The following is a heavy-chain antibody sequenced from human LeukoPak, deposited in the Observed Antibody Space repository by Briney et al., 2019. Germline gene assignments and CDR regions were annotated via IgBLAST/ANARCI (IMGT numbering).Heavy chain of an antibody. J-gene: IGHJ5*02. CDR1: GFTFSSYS. Sequence: GGSLRLSCAASGFTFSSYSMNWVRQAPGKGLEWVSSISSSSSCIYYADSVKGRFTISRDNAKNSLYLQMNSLRAEDTAVYYCARGVVVVAATYGWFDPWGQGTLVTVSS. V-gene: IGHV3-21*01. CDR3: ARGVVVVAATYGWFDP. CDR2: ISSSSSCI. D-gene: IGHD2-15*01.